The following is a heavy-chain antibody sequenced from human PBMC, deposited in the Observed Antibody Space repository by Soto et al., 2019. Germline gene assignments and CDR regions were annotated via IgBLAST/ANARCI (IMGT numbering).Heavy chain of an antibody. J-gene: IGHJ6*02. CDR3: ARDQGAYGMDV. CDR1: GYTFTSYG. V-gene: IGHV1-18*01. Sequence: QVQLVQSGAEVKKPGASVKVSCKASGYTFTSYGISWVRQAPGQGLEWMGWISAYNGNTNYAQKLQGRXTXTXXTSTSTAYMELRSLRSDDTAVYYCARDQGAYGMDVWGQGTTVTVSS. D-gene: IGHD3-16*01. CDR2: ISAYNGNT.